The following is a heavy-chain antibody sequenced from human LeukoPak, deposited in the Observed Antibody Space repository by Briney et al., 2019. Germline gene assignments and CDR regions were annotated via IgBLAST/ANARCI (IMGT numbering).Heavy chain of an antibody. J-gene: IGHJ4*02. CDR1: GLTFTSSW. CDR3: ARGRPGKFDY. D-gene: IGHD4-23*01. CDR2: ISPDGSSP. V-gene: IGHV3-74*01. Sequence: GGSLRLSCAASGLTFTSSWMHWVRHAPGKGLVWVSYISPDGSSPTYADSVKGRFNVSRDNAKNTLYLQMNSLRAEDTAVYYCARGRPGKFDYWGQGTLVTVSS.